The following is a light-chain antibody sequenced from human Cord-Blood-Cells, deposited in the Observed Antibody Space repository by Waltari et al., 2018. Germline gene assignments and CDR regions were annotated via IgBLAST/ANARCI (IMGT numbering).Light chain of an antibody. CDR2: DVS. Sequence: QSALTQPPSVSGAPGPSVTISGTGPSIDVGGYTYVSCYQQLPGKAPNRMIYDVSKRPSGVPDRFSGSKSGNTAPLTISGLQAEDEADYYCCSYAGSNTVVFGGGTKLTVL. J-gene: IGLJ2*01. CDR1: SIDVGGYTY. CDR3: CSYAGSNTVV. V-gene: IGLV2-11*01.